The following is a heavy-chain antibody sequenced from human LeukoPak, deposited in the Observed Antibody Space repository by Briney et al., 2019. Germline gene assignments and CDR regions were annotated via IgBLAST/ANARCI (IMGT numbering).Heavy chain of an antibody. J-gene: IGHJ4*02. CDR1: GGSMSSGSY. Sequence: PSETLSLTCTVSGGSMSSGSYWTWTRQPAGKGLEWIGLIYTSGSTNHNPSLKSRVTISLDLSRNQFSLKLNSVTAADTAVYYCVREFGDWGQGTLVTVSS. CDR3: VREFGD. CDR2: IYTSGST. V-gene: IGHV4-61*02.